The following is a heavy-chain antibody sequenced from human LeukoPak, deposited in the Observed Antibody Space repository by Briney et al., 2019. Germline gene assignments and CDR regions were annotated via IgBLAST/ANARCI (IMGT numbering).Heavy chain of an antibody. CDR3: AKDLLKMATTALGVDY. D-gene: IGHD5-24*01. V-gene: IGHV3-30*18. CDR1: GFTFSSYG. CDR2: ISYDGGDK. J-gene: IGHJ4*02. Sequence: GGSLRLSCAASGFTFSSYGMHWVRQAPGKGLEWVAVISYDGGDKYHADSVKGRFTISRDNSKNTLYLQMNSLRAEDTAVYYCAKDLLKMATTALGVDYWGQGTLVTVSS.